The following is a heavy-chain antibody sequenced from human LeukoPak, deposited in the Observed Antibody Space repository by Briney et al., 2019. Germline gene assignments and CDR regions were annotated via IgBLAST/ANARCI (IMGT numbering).Heavy chain of an antibody. Sequence: GGSLRLSCAATGFIFSKYAMYWVRQAPGKGLEWVAFISYHGSNKYYADSVKGRFTISRDDSKNTLYLQMNSLRDEDTAVYYCARVKGRYFDWPQSRSPHNWFDPWGQGTLVTVPS. J-gene: IGHJ5*02. D-gene: IGHD3-9*01. V-gene: IGHV3-30*04. CDR2: ISYHGSNK. CDR3: ARVKGRYFDWPQSRSPHNWFDP. CDR1: GFIFSKYA.